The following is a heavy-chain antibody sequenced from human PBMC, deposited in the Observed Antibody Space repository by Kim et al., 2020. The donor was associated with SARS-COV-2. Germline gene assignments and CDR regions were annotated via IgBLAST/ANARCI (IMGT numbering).Heavy chain of an antibody. CDR3: ARDNGGSSWYSVVDY. J-gene: IGHJ4*02. V-gene: IGHV4-31*03. CDR2: IYYSGST. D-gene: IGHD6-13*01. CDR1: GGSISSGGYY. Sequence: SETLSLTCTVSGGSISSGGYYWSWIRQHPGKGLEWIGYIYYSGSTYYNPSLKSRVTISVDTSKNQFSLKLSSVTAADTAVYYCARDNGGSSWYSVVDYWGQGTLVHVSS.